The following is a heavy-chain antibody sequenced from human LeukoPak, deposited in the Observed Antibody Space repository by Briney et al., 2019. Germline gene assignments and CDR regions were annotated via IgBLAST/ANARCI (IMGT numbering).Heavy chain of an antibody. J-gene: IGHJ4*02. CDR1: GYTFTSYD. CDR3: ARYQYYDFWSGPDY. D-gene: IGHD3-3*01. CDR2: MNPNSGNT. V-gene: IGHV1-8*01. Sequence: GASVEVSCKASGYTFTSYDINWVRQATGQGLEWMGWMNPNSGNTGYAQKFQGRVTMTRNTSISTAYMELSSLRSEGTAVYYCARYQYYDFWSGPDYWGQGTLVTVSS.